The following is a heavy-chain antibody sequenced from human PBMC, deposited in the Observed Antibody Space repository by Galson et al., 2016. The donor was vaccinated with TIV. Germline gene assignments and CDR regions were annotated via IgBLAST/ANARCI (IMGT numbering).Heavy chain of an antibody. CDR3: VSSRGTDFWRNFDF. CDR2: ISSTLSDT. Sequence: SLRLSCGASGFTFSGYSMNWVRQAPGKGLEWVSFISSTLSDTFYADSVKGRFSISRDNTKNSVYLQMNNLSAEDMAVYYCVSSRGTDFWRNFDFWGQGTLVTVSS. D-gene: IGHD3-3*01. J-gene: IGHJ4*02. CDR1: GFTFSGYS. V-gene: IGHV3-21*01.